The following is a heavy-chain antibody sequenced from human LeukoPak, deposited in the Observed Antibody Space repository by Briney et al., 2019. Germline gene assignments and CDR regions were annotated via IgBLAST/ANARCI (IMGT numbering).Heavy chain of an antibody. D-gene: IGHD3-22*01. V-gene: IGHV5-51*01. CDR3: ARHPGADSSGYFYWYFDS. Sequence: GESLKISCKGSGYSFTSYCIGGGRQMRRKGVEGIGVIYPCDSYTRYSPSFQGQVTISLEKCISAAYLHWSALKASDPAMYYCARHPGADSSGYFYWYFDSWGQGSLVTVSS. CDR1: GYSFTSYC. CDR2: IYPCDSYT. J-gene: IGHJ4*02.